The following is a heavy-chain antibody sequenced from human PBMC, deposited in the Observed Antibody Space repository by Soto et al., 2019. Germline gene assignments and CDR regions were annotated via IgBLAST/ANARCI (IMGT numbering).Heavy chain of an antibody. V-gene: IGHV4-4*07. Sequence: SETLSLTCSVFGDSISRHYWSWIRQPAGKGLEYIGRIYNSGLINYNPSLESRVSMSVDPSKNQISLKLTSATAADTAIYYCARGPFCGEECYFAYWGQGTLVTVSS. CDR3: ARGPFCGEECYFAY. CDR1: GDSISRHY. J-gene: IGHJ4*02. CDR2: IYNSGLI. D-gene: IGHD2-21*01.